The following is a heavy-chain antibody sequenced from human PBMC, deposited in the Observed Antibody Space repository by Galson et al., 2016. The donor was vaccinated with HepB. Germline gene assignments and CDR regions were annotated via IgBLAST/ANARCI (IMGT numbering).Heavy chain of an antibody. Sequence: SVKVSCKASGTTFSSYALSWVRQAPGQGLEWMGGIVPFFGTTNYAQKFQGRITITADESTKTAYMELSSLRSEDTAVYYCAREGLYYSDSSGYYLLDYWGQGTLVTVSS. CDR2: IVPFFGTT. D-gene: IGHD3-22*01. J-gene: IGHJ4*02. V-gene: IGHV1-69*13. CDR1: GTTFSSYA. CDR3: AREGLYYSDSSGYYLLDY.